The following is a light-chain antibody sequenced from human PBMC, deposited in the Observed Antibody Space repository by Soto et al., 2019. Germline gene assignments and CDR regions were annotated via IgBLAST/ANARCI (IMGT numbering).Light chain of an antibody. CDR3: QSYDSSNHVV. Sequence: NFMLTQPHSVSESPGKTVTISCTRSSGSIASNYVQWYQQRPGSARTTVIYEDNQRPSGVPDRFSGSIDSSSNSASLTISGLKTEDEADYYCQSYDSSNHVVFGGGTQLTVL. CDR1: SGSIASNY. CDR2: EDN. J-gene: IGLJ2*01. V-gene: IGLV6-57*03.